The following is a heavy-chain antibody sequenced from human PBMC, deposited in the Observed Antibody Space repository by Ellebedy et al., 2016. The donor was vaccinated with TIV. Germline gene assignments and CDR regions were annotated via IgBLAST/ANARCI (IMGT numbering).Heavy chain of an antibody. J-gene: IGHJ3*02. CDR2: INDDGNRI. D-gene: IGHD2-21*01. CDR3: VRDRMGATYTFDM. V-gene: IGHV3-74*01. Sequence: GESLKISCAASGFTFTNYAINWVRQGPGKGLVWVSHINDDGNRITYADSVKGRFAISRDIARNTLFLQMDSLRAEDTAVYYCVRDRMGATYTFDMWGQGTMVTVSS. CDR1: GFTFTNYA.